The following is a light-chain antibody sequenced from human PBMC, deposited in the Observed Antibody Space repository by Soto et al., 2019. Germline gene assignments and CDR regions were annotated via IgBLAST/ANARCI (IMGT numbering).Light chain of an antibody. CDR1: RSFASSY. V-gene: IGKV3-20*01. Sequence: EIVLTQSPGTLSLSPGERDTLSCRASRSFASSYLAWYQQRPGQAPRLLIYAASNRATGIPDRFSGSGSGTDFTLTINRLEAEDSAVYYCQQYGASPPYTFGQGTKVEIK. CDR3: QQYGASPPYT. CDR2: AAS. J-gene: IGKJ2*01.